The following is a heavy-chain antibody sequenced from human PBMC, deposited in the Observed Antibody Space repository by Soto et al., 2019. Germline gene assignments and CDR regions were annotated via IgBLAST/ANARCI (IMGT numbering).Heavy chain of an antibody. D-gene: IGHD3-22*01. CDR1: GYTFTNND. V-gene: IGHV1-18*01. Sequence: GASVKVSCKTSGYTFTNNDVCWVRQTPGQGLEWMGWISPYSGKTNYARKFKDRVTMTTDTSTSTVYMELTSLTSDDTAVYYCAREGRLLPPDYWG. CDR2: ISPYSGKT. J-gene: IGHJ4*01. CDR3: AREGRLLPPDY.